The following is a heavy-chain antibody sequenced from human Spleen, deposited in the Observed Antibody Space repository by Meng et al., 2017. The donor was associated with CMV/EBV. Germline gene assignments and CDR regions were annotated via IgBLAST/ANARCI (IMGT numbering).Heavy chain of an antibody. CDR3: AKDGAAVDPAEYLHH. J-gene: IGHJ1*01. D-gene: IGHD6-13*01. V-gene: IGHV3-53*05. CDR2: ISSGGNI. CDR1: GFTVSTKY. Sequence: GESLKISCAASGFTVSTKYMSWVRQAPGKGLEWVSLISSGGNIYYADSVKGRFTISRDNSKNSLYLQMNSLKTDDTAVYYCAKDGAAVDPAEYLHHWGQGTLVTVSS.